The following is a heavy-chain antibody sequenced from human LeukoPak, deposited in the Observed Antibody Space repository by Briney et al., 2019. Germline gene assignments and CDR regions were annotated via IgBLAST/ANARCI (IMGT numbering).Heavy chain of an antibody. CDR1: GFTFSSYG. CDR3: TRSGYYYVFDY. Sequence: PGGTLRLSCAASGFTFSSYGMSWVRQAPGKGLEWVSATSGSGGSTYYADSVKGRFTISRDNSKNTLYLQMNSLRAEDTAVYYCTRSGYYYVFDYWGQGTLVTVSS. D-gene: IGHD3-22*01. J-gene: IGHJ4*02. V-gene: IGHV3-23*01. CDR2: TSGSGGST.